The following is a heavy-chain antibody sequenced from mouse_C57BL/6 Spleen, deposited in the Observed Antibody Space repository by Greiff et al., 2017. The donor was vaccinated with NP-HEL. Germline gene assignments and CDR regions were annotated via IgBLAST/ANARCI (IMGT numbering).Heavy chain of an antibody. CDR1: GYAFSSYW. CDR2: IYPGDGDT. CDR3: AREGVAQATCFDY. J-gene: IGHJ2*01. V-gene: IGHV1-80*01. Sequence: VQLQQSGAELVKPGASVKISCKASGYAFSSYWMNWVKQRPGKGLEWIGQIYPGDGDTNYNGKFKGKATLTADKSSSTAYMQLSSLTSEDSAVYFCAREGVAQATCFDYWGQGTTLTVSS. D-gene: IGHD3-2*02.